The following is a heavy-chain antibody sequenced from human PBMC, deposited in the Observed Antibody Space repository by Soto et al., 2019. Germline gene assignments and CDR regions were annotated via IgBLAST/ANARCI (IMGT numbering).Heavy chain of an antibody. D-gene: IGHD3-10*02. CDR2: IVPMLGTT. CDR1: GEDFTRYT. V-gene: IGHV1-69*08. J-gene: IGHJ6*02. CDR3: ARDGRGYAYVRAMDV. Sequence: QVQLAQSGPDMKKPGSSVTVSRQASGEDFTRYTVSWVRQAPGLGLEWLGNIVPMLGTTNYAQKFQGRLVITADRTTASMELSSLSSEDTAVYYCARDGRGYAYVRAMDVWGQGTAVLVSS.